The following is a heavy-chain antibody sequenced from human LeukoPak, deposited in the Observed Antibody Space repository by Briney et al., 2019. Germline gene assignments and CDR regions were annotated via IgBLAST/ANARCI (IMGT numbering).Heavy chain of an antibody. V-gene: IGHV4-39*01. D-gene: IGHD6-13*01. Sequence: SETLSLTCTVSGGSISSYIYYWAWIRQPPGTGLEWIGSIYYSVSTYDNPSLKSRVTISVDTSKNQFSLNLSSVTAADTAVYYCARQKYGYSSNSLYNFDYWGQGTLVTVSS. J-gene: IGHJ4*02. CDR2: IYYSVST. CDR1: GGSISSYIYY. CDR3: ARQKYGYSSNSLYNFDY.